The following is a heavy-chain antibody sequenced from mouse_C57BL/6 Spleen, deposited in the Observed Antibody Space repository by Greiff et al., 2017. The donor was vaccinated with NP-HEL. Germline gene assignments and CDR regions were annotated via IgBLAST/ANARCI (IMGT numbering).Heavy chain of an antibody. CDR3: ARERRGGVDY. Sequence: EVQLQQSGPELVKPGASVKISCKASGYTFTDYYMNWVKQSHGKSLEWIGDINPNNGGTSYIQKFKGKATLTVDKSSSTAYMELRSLTSEDSAVYYCARERRGGVDYWGQGTTLTVSS. J-gene: IGHJ2*01. CDR2: INPNNGGT. CDR1: GYTFTDYY. V-gene: IGHV1-26*01.